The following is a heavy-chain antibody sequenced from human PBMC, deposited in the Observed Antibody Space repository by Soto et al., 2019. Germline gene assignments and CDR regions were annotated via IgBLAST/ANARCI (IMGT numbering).Heavy chain of an antibody. Sequence: GGSLRLSCAASGFTFSSYWMSWVRLAPGKGLEWVANMKQDGSEKYYVDSVKGRFTISRDNAKKSLYLQMISLRVEDTAVYYCARDGGYRYGTYYGMDVWGQGTTVTVSS. D-gene: IGHD5-18*01. J-gene: IGHJ6*02. CDR3: ARDGGYRYGTYYGMDV. CDR2: MKQDGSEK. V-gene: IGHV3-7*03. CDR1: GFTFSSYW.